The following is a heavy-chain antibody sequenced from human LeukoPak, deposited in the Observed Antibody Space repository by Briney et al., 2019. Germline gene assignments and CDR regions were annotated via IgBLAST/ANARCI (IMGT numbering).Heavy chain of an antibody. CDR3: ARVRRYDSRDDAFDI. D-gene: IGHD3-22*01. CDR1: GGSFSGYY. Sequence: SETLSLTCAVYGGSFSGYYWSWIRQPPGKGLEWIGEINHSGSTNYNPSLKSRVTISVDTSKNQFSLKLSSVTAADTAVYYCARVRRYDSRDDAFDIWGQGTMVTVSS. V-gene: IGHV4-34*01. J-gene: IGHJ3*02. CDR2: INHSGST.